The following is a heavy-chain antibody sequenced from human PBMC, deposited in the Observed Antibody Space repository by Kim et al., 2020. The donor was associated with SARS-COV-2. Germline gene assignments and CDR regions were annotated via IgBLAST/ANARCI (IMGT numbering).Heavy chain of an antibody. CDR2: IYYSGST. CDR1: GGSISSYY. CDR3: ARDQAVAVVGVGNAFDI. D-gene: IGHD6-19*01. V-gene: IGHV4-59*01. J-gene: IGHJ3*02. Sequence: SETLSLTCTVSGGSISSYYWSWIRQPPGKGLEWIGYIYYSGSTNYNPSLKSRVTISVDTSKNQFSLKLSSVTAADTAVYYCARDQAVAVVGVGNAFDIWGQGTMVTVSS.